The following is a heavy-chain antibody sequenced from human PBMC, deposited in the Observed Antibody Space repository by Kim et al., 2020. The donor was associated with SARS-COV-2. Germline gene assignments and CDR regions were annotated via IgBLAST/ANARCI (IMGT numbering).Heavy chain of an antibody. D-gene: IGHD3-9*01. J-gene: IGHJ4*02. CDR1: GFTFSDYG. Sequence: GGSLRLSCATSGFTFSDYGMHWVRQAPGKGLEWVAVIWYDGSNKYYADSVKGRFTISRDNSKNTLYLQMNSLRAEDTAVYYCARVRSSYDILEVVYWGQGTLVTVSS. V-gene: IGHV3-33*01. CDR2: IWYDGSNK. CDR3: ARVRSSYDILEVVY.